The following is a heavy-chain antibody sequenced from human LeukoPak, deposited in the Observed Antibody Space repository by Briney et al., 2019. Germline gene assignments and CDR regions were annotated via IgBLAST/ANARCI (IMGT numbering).Heavy chain of an antibody. Sequence: ASVNVSCKASAYTFTGYYMHWVRQAPGQGLEWMGWINPNSGGTNYAQKFQGRVTMTRDTSISTDYMELSRLRSDDAAVYYCASELTGVMTRVAAVGYWGQGTLVTVSS. J-gene: IGHJ4*02. D-gene: IGHD4-11*01. CDR3: ASELTGVMTRVAAVGY. CDR1: AYTFTGYY. CDR2: INPNSGGT. V-gene: IGHV1-2*02.